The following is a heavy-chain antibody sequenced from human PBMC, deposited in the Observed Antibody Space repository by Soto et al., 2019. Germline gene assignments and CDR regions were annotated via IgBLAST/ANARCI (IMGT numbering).Heavy chain of an antibody. CDR2: ISANSGNT. CDR1: GFIFNNYA. D-gene: IGHD3-22*01. CDR3: ATAGNYDSSGRDF. V-gene: IGHV1-18*04. Sequence: QVQLVQSGAEVKKPGASGKVSCTAFGFIFNNYAISWVRQAPGQGLEWMGWISANSGNTNYAQKLQGRVTMTTDTSTSTAYMELRSLRSDDTAVYYCATAGNYDSSGRDFWGQGTLVTVSS. J-gene: IGHJ4*02.